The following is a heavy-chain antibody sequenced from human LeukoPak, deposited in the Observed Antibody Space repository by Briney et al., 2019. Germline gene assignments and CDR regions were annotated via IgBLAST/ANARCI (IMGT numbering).Heavy chain of an antibody. J-gene: IGHJ6*03. CDR2: MNPNSGNT. V-gene: IGHV1-8*03. CDR1: GYTFTSYD. CDR3: ARGRSGYEQSYYYYYMDV. D-gene: IGHD5-12*01. Sequence: ASVKVSCKASGYTFTSYDINWVRQATGQGLEWMGWMNPNSGNTGYAQKFQGRVTITRNTSISTAYMELSSLRSEDTAVYYCARGRSGYEQSYYYYYMDVWGKGTTVTVPS.